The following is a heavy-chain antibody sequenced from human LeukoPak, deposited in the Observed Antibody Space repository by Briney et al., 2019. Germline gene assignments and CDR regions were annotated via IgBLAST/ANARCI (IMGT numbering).Heavy chain of an antibody. V-gene: IGHV3-48*04. CDR1: GFSFSSYS. CDR2: ISASGDIK. D-gene: IGHD4-17*01. J-gene: IGHJ6*03. CDR3: GIPVTKDDYYYNMDV. Sequence: GGSLRLSCSASGFSFSSYSMTWVRQAPGKGLEWISHISASGDIKEYADFLRGRFTISRDNARKSLYLEMNSLRAEDTAVYYCGIPVTKDDYYYNMDVWGQGTTVAVS.